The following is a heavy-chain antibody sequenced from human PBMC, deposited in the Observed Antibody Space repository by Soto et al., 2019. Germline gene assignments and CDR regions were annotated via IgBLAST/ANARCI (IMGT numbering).Heavy chain of an antibody. CDR3: ARGDSTDCSNGVCSFFYNHDMDV. V-gene: IGHV1-2*04. Sequence: ASVKVSCKASGYSFTDYHIHWVRQAPGQGLEWLGRINPKSGGTSTAQKFQGWVTMTTDTSIGTASMELTRLTSDDTAIYYCARGDSTDCSNGVCSFFYNHDMDVWGQGTTVTVSS. CDR2: INPKSGGT. D-gene: IGHD2-8*01. J-gene: IGHJ6*02. CDR1: GYSFTDYH.